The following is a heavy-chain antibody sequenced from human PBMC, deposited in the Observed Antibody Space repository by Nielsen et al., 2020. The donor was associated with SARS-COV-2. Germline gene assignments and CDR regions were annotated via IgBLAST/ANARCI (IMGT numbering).Heavy chain of an antibody. CDR3: ARVAEEVGYYYYYGMDV. Sequence: VKVSCKASGYTFTSYAMHWVRQAPGQGLEWMGRINPNSGGTNYAQKFQGRVTMTRDTSISTAYMELSRLRSDDTAVYYCARVAEEVGYYYYYGMDVWGQGTTVTVSS. V-gene: IGHV1-2*06. D-gene: IGHD1-26*01. CDR2: INPNSGGT. CDR1: GYTFTSYA. J-gene: IGHJ6*02.